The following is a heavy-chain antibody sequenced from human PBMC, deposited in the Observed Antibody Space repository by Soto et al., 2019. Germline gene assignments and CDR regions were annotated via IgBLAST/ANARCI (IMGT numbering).Heavy chain of an antibody. J-gene: IGHJ6*02. CDR3: ARDIPLYGSGTYGMDV. Sequence: QVQLQESGPGLVKPSQTLSLTCTVSGGSISSGGYYWSWIRQHPGKGLEWIGYIYYSGSTYYNLSLKSRVTISVDTSKNQFSLKLSSVTAADTAVYYCARDIPLYGSGTYGMDVWGQGTTVTVSS. D-gene: IGHD3-10*01. CDR2: IYYSGST. CDR1: GGSISSGGYY. V-gene: IGHV4-31*03.